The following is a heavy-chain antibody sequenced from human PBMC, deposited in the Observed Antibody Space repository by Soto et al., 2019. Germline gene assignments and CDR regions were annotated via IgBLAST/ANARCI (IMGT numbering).Heavy chain of an antibody. Sequence: LSLTCTVSGGSISSGGYYWSWIRQHPGKGLEWIGYIYYSGSTYYNPSLKSRVTISVDTSKNQFSLKLSSVTAADTAVYYCARARAAEDSNWFDPWGQGTLVTVSS. J-gene: IGHJ5*02. V-gene: IGHV4-31*03. D-gene: IGHD2-15*01. CDR2: IYYSGST. CDR1: GGSISSGGYY. CDR3: ARARAAEDSNWFDP.